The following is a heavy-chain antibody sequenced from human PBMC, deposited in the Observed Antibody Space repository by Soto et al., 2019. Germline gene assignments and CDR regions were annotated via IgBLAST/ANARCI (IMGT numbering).Heavy chain of an antibody. CDR2: INQDGSQT. CDR3: ARGTPTPGLDY. CDR1: GFTFNNYW. D-gene: IGHD2-15*01. V-gene: IGHV3-7*03. J-gene: IGHJ4*02. Sequence: EVQLVESGGGLVQPGGSLRLSFAASGFTFNNYWRNWVRQAPGKGLEWVANINQDGSQTNYVDSVKGRFTISRDNAKNSLYLQMNSLRAEDTAVYYCARGTPTPGLDYWGQGTLVTVSS.